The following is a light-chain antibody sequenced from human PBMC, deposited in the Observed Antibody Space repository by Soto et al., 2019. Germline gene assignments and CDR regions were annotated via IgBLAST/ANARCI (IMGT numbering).Light chain of an antibody. CDR2: GAS. J-gene: IGKJ4*01. Sequence: EIVMTQSPATLSVSPGERATLSCRASQSISSDLAWHQQKPGQAPRLLIYGASTRATGIPARFSGSGSGTDFTLSIDSLQSEDFAVYYCQQYNDWPLTFGGGTKVDIK. CDR1: QSISSD. V-gene: IGKV3-15*01. CDR3: QQYNDWPLT.